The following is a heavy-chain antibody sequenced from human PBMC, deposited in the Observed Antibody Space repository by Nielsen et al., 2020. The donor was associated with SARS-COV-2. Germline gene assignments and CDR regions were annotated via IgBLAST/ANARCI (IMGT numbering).Heavy chain of an antibody. CDR3: ARVIVGATTEYYYMDV. CDR1: GFTFSSYG. Sequence: GGSLRLSCAASGFTFSSYGMHWVRQAPGKGLEWVAVISYDGSNKYYADPVKGRFTISRDNAKNTLYLQMNSLRAEDTAVYYCARVIVGATTEYYYMDVWGKGTTVTVSS. CDR2: ISYDGSNK. V-gene: IGHV3-30*03. J-gene: IGHJ6*03. D-gene: IGHD1-26*01.